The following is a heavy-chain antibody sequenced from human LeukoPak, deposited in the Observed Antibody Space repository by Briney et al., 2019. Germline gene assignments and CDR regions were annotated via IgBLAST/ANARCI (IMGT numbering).Heavy chain of an antibody. CDR2: IHHSGTS. CDR3: ARAPYYFVPPIDS. CDR1: GGYTSSANHH. J-gene: IGHJ4*02. V-gene: IGHV4-39*07. D-gene: IGHD3-16*01. Sequence: SETLSLTCTVSGGYTSSANHHWGWIRQAPGKGLEWIGSIHHSGTSNYNPSLKSRVSISVDTSKNQSSLEVHSVTAADTAVYYCARAPYYFVPPIDSWGQGTLVIVSS.